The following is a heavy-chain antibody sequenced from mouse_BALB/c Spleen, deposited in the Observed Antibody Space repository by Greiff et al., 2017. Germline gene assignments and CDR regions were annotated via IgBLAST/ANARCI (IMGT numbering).Heavy chain of an antibody. J-gene: IGHJ1*01. Sequence: EVQRVESGGGLVKPGGSLKLSCAASGFTFSDYYMYWVRQTPEKRLEWVATISDGGSYTYYPDSVKGRFTISRDNAKNNLYLQMSSLKSEDTAMYYCAIHYYGYDWYFDVWGAGTTVTVSS. CDR3: AIHYYGYDWYFDV. D-gene: IGHD1-2*01. V-gene: IGHV5-4*02. CDR2: ISDGGSYT. CDR1: GFTFSDYY.